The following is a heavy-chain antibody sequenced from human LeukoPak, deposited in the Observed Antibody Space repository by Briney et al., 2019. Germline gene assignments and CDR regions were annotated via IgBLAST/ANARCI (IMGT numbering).Heavy chain of an antibody. CDR2: ISYDGNNK. J-gene: IGHJ4*02. CDR1: GFTFSSYT. Sequence: GGSLRLSCAPSGFTFSSYTMHWVRQAPGKGLEWVAVISYDGNNKYYADSVKGRFTISRDNSKNTPYLQMNSLIAEDTAVYYCAGGCSSTTCSGYWGQGTLVTVSS. V-gene: IGHV3-30-3*01. D-gene: IGHD2-2*01. CDR3: AGGCSSTTCSGY.